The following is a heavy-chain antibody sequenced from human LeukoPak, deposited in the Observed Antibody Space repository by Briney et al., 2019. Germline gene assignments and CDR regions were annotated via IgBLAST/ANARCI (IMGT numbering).Heavy chain of an antibody. D-gene: IGHD5-12*01. CDR1: GGSISSGGYS. CDR3: ASGSSGYDP. V-gene: IGHV4-61*02. Sequence: SQTLSLTCAVSGGSISSGGYSWSWIRQPAGKGLEWIGRIYSSGTTIYNPSLKSRVTMSVDTSKNQFSLKLSSVTAADTAVYFCASGSSGYDPWGQGTLVTVSS. CDR2: IYSSGTT. J-gene: IGHJ5*02.